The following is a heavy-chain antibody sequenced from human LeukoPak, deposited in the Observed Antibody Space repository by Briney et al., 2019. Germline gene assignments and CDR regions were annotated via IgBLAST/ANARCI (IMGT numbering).Heavy chain of an antibody. CDR1: GYGFTAYY. CDR2: INPNNGGT. J-gene: IGHJ2*01. CDR3: AKEARGWYFDV. Sequence: SVKVSCKASGYGFTAYYMHWVRQAPGQGLEWMGWINPNNGGTNYAQKFQGRVTVTRDTSTSTAYMELSGLRSDDTAVYYCAKEARGWYFDVWGRGTLVTVST. V-gene: IGHV1-2*02.